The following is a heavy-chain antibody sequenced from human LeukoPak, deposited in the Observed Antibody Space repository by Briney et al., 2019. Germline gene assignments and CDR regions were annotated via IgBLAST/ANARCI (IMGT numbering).Heavy chain of an antibody. V-gene: IGHV4-39*07. J-gene: IGHJ4*02. Sequence: PSETLSLTCTVSGGSISSSSYYWGWIRQPPGKGLEWIGSIYYSGSTYYNPSLKSRVTISVDTSKNQFSLKLSSVTAADTAVYYCAREGSVGSSWYYFDYWGQGTLVTVSS. CDR2: IYYSGST. D-gene: IGHD6-13*01. CDR3: AREGSVGSSWYYFDY. CDR1: GGSISSSSYY.